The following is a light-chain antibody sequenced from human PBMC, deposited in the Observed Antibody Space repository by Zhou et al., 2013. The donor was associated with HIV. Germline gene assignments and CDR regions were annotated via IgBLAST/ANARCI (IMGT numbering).Light chain of an antibody. J-gene: IGKJ1*01. CDR2: GAS. CDR3: QHRGPWPWT. V-gene: IGKV1-12*01. CDR1: QGISSW. Sequence: DIQMTQSPSSVSASVGDRVTITCRASQGISSWLAWYQQKPGKAPNLLIYGASSLQSGVPSRFSGSGSGTDFTLTISSLEPEDFAVYYCQHRGPWPWTFGQGTKVEMK.